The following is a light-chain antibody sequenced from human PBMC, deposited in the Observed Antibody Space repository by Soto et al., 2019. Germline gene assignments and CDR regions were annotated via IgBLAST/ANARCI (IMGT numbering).Light chain of an antibody. Sequence: DIQMTQSHSPLSASAGDRVTITCRASQSISIWLAWYQQKPGKAPKLLIYKASTLESGVPYRFSGSGSGTEFTLTISSLQPDDFATYYCQQYNTYPLTFGGGTKVEIK. CDR1: QSISIW. V-gene: IGKV1-5*03. CDR2: KAS. CDR3: QQYNTYPLT. J-gene: IGKJ4*01.